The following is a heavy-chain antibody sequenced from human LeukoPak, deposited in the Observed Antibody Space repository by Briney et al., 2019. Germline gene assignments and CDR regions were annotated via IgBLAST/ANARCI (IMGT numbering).Heavy chain of an antibody. CDR2: VNPNSGNT. V-gene: IGHV1-8*01. CDR3: ARGRRIAAAGSQHLGY. CDR1: GYTFTSYD. Sequence: ASVKVSCKASGYTFTSYDINWVRQATGQGLEWMGWVNPNSGNTGYAQKFQGRVTMTRNTSISTAYMELSSLRSEDTAVYYCARGRRIAAAGSQHLGYWGQGTLVTVSS. J-gene: IGHJ4*02. D-gene: IGHD6-13*01.